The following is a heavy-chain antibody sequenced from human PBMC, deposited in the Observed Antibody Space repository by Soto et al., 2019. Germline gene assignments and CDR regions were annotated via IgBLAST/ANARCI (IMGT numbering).Heavy chain of an antibody. CDR1: GFTFSSYG. D-gene: IGHD6-19*01. J-gene: IGHJ4*02. CDR3: AKDRLDRGIEVAGFDWDLDY. CDR2: ISYDGSNK. Sequence: LRLSCAASGFTFSSYGMHWVRQAPGKGLEWVAVISYDGSNKYYADSVKGRFTISRDNSKNTLYLQMNSLRAEDTAVYYCAKDRLDRGIEVAGFDWDLDYWGQGTLVTVYS. V-gene: IGHV3-30*18.